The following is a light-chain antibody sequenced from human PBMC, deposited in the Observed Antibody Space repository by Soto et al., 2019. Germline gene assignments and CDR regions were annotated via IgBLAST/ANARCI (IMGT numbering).Light chain of an antibody. CDR3: CSFAGIYPYV. CDR1: SSDVGGYNY. Sequence: QSAVTQPRSVSGSPGRSVTISCTGTSSDVGGYNYVSWYQQHPGKAPKLMIFDVTKRPSGVPDRFSGSKSGNTASLTISGLQAEDEADYYCCSFAGIYPYVFGTGTKVTVL. J-gene: IGLJ1*01. CDR2: DVT. V-gene: IGLV2-11*01.